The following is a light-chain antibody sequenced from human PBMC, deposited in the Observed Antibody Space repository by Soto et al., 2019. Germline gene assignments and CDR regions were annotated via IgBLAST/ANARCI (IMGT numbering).Light chain of an antibody. Sequence: EIALTQSPATLSLSPGERATLSCRASQSISSYLGWYQQKPGQPPRLLIYDESNRATGTPARFSGSGSGTDFTLTISTLEPEDFAVYYCQQRSNWPLTFGGGTKVDIK. V-gene: IGKV3-11*01. CDR1: QSISSY. J-gene: IGKJ4*01. CDR3: QQRSNWPLT. CDR2: DES.